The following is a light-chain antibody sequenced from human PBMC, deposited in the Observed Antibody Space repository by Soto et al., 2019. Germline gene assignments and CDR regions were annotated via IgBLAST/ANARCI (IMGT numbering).Light chain of an antibody. CDR2: GAS. V-gene: IGKV3-15*01. Sequence: EIVMTQSPATLSLSPGERATLSCRASQSVSSNLAWYQQKPGQAPRLLIYGASTRATGSPARFSGSGSGTEFTLTNSGLQSEDFAVYYCQQYNNSHPPIFTFGPGTKVDIK. J-gene: IGKJ3*01. CDR1: QSVSSN. CDR3: QQYNNSHPPIFT.